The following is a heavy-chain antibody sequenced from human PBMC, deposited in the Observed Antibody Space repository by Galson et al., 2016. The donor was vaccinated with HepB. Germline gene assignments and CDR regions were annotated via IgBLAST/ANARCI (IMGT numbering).Heavy chain of an antibody. J-gene: IGHJ4*02. CDR3: ARVVFRYFDWLPRALDY. D-gene: IGHD3-9*01. CDR1: GYNFTNFG. CDR2: ISVYNGNT. V-gene: IGHV1-18*01. Sequence: SVKVSCKASGYNFTNFGISWVRQAPGQGLEWMGWISVYNGNTISAQRLQGRVTMTTDTSTSTAYMELGSLRSDDTAVYYCARVVFRYFDWLPRALDYWGQGTLVTVSS.